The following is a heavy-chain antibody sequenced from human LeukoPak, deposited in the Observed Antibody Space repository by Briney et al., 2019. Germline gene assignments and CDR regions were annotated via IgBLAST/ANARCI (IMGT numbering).Heavy chain of an antibody. CDR1: GFTFSSYW. Sequence: GGSLRLSCAATGFTFSSYWMSWVRQAPGKGLEWVANIKQDGSEKYYVDSVKGRFTISRDNAKNSLYLQMNSLRAEDTAVYYCARIRARYCSGGSCYSWNFDYWGQGTLVTVSS. V-gene: IGHV3-7*01. J-gene: IGHJ4*02. CDR3: ARIRARYCSGGSCYSWNFDY. D-gene: IGHD2-15*01. CDR2: IKQDGSEK.